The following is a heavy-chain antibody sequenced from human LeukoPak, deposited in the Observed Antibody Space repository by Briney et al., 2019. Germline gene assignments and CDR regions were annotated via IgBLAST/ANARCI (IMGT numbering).Heavy chain of an antibody. J-gene: IGHJ6*03. CDR3: ARPRGFGQDMDV. CDR1: GGSISSSSYY. Sequence: TASETLSLTCTVSGGSISSSSYYWGWIRQPPGKGLEWIGSIYYSGGTYYNPSLKSRVTISVDTSKNQFSLKLSSVTAADTAVYYCARPRGFGQDMDVWGKGTTVTISS. CDR2: IYYSGGT. V-gene: IGHV4-39*01. D-gene: IGHD3-10*01.